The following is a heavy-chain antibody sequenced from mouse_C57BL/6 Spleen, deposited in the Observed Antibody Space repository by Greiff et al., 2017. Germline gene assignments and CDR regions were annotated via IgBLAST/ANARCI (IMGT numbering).Heavy chain of an antibody. J-gene: IGHJ3*01. D-gene: IGHD2-10*01. V-gene: IGHV1-82*01. Sequence: QVQLQQSGPELVKPGASVKISCKASGYAFSSSWMNWVKQRPGKGLEWIGRIYPGDGDTNYNGKFKGKATLTADKSSSTAYMQLSGLTSEDSAVYFCARSLLQRFAYWGQGTLVTVSA. CDR2: IYPGDGDT. CDR1: GYAFSSSW. CDR3: ARSLLQRFAY.